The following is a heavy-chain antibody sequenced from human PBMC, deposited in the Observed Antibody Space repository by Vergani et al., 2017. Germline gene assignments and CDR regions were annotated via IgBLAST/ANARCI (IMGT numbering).Heavy chain of an antibody. Sequence: QLVESGGGLVQPGGSLRLSCAASGFTFSAYSMHWVRQVPGKGLLWVSRIDSDGSSTTYADSVKGRFTISRDNAKNTLYLQMNSLRAEDTAVYYCAXVLYYDSSGYCYNDAFDIWGQGTMVTVSS. J-gene: IGHJ3*02. CDR3: AXVLYYDSSGYCYNDAFDI. D-gene: IGHD3-22*01. V-gene: IGHV3-74*01. CDR2: IDSDGSST. CDR1: GFTFSAYS.